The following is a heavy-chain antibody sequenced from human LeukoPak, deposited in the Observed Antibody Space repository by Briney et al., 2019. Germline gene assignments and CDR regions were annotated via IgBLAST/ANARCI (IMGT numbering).Heavy chain of an antibody. D-gene: IGHD1-26*01. CDR1: GGTFSSYA. Sequence: SVKVSCKASGGTFSSYAISWVRQAPGQGLEWMGGIIPIFGTTNYAQKFQGRVTITADESTSTAYMELSSLRAEDTALYYCAKDIGWELLGEFDYWGQGTLVTVSS. CDR3: AKDIGWELLGEFDY. J-gene: IGHJ4*02. V-gene: IGHV1-69*13. CDR2: IIPIFGTT.